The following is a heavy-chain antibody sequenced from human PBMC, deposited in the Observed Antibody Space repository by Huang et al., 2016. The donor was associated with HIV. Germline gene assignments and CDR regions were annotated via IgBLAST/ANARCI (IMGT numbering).Heavy chain of an antibody. CDR2: SDHGDSET. J-gene: IGHJ4*02. CDR3: ARQVDGFRSHFDF. Sequence: EVLLVQSGAELKEPGESLKISCKASGYGFSSYWIGWVRQKPGKGLEWMGFSDHGDSETKDSPSFAGQVTSSAEKSTRTAYLQWESLKAPDTAIYFCARQVDGFRSHFDFWGQGTLVSVSS. CDR1: GYGFSSYW. D-gene: IGHD5-18*01. V-gene: IGHV5-51*01.